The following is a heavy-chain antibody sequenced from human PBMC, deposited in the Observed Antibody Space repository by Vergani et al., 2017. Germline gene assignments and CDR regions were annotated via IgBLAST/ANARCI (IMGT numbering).Heavy chain of an antibody. CDR3: ARDSIAEQWLEDDYYMDV. J-gene: IGHJ6*03. V-gene: IGHV3-21*01. Sequence: EVQLVESGGGLVKPGGSLRLSCAASGFTFSSYSMNWVRQAPGKGLEWVSSISSSSSYIYYADSVKGRFTISRDNAKNSLYLQMNSLRAEDTAVYYCARDSIAEQWLEDDYYMDVWGKGTTVTVSS. CDR2: ISSSSSYI. D-gene: IGHD6-19*01. CDR1: GFTFSSYS.